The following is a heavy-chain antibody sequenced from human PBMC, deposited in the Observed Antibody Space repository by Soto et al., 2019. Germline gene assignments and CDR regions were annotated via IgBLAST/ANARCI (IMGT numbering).Heavy chain of an antibody. D-gene: IGHD3-22*01. Sequence: GGSLRLSCAASGFTFSSYAMHWVRQAPGKGLEWVAVISYDGSNKYYADSVKGRFTISRDNSKNTLYLQMNSLRAEDTAVYYCARRYYYDSSGYQDYFDYWGQGTLVTVSS. CDR2: ISYDGSNK. J-gene: IGHJ4*02. CDR1: GFTFSSYA. CDR3: ARRYYYDSSGYQDYFDY. V-gene: IGHV3-30-3*01.